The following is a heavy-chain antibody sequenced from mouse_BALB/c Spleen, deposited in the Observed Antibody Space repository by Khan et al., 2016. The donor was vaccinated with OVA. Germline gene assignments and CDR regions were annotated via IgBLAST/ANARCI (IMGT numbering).Heavy chain of an antibody. J-gene: IGHJ2*01. D-gene: IGHD2-12*01. CDR1: RFTISSYV. CDR3: ARSAI. V-gene: IGHV5-6-3*01. Sequence: EVQLVESGGGIVQPGGSLKRSCEASRFTISSYVMSSVRQTPDKRLELVATIDSNDGRTDYPHSVKRRFTLSGGTAKNAMNLQMRSLKSEDTAMYDCARSAIWGQGTTLTVSA. CDR2: IDSNDGRT.